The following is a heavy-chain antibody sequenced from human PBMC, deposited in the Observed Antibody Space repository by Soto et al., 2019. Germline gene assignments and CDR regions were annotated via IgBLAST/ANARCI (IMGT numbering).Heavy chain of an antibody. CDR2: IYYTGIT. J-gene: IGHJ4*02. CDR3: ATLRGLGVVSPDFDY. Sequence: SETLSLTCTVSGGSISSDCWSWIRQPPGKGLEWIAYIYYTGITNFNPSLKSRVTISMDTSKNQFSLKLRSVTAADTAVYFCATLRGLGVVSPDFDYWGQGLMVTDS. D-gene: IGHD3-10*01. V-gene: IGHV4-59*08. CDR1: GGSISSDC.